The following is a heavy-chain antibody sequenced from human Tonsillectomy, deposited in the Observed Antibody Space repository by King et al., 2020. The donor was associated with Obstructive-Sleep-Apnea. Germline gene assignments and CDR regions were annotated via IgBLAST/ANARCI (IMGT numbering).Heavy chain of an antibody. CDR1: GFTFDDYA. D-gene: IGHD3-10*01. V-gene: IGHV3-9*01. J-gene: IGHJ5*02. CDR2: ISWNSDSI. Sequence: VQLVESGGGLVQSGRSLRISCAASGFTFDDYAMHWVRQAPGKGLEWVSGISWNSDSIKYADYVKGRFTISRDNGENSLSLQMNSLRDEDTALYYCVRARTMVSRFDPWGQGTLVIVSS. CDR3: VRARTMVSRFDP.